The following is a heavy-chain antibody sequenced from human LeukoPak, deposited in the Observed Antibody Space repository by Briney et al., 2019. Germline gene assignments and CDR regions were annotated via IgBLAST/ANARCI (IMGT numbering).Heavy chain of an antibody. CDR2: ISYDGSIK. V-gene: IGHV3-30*18. CDR1: GFTFSSYG. J-gene: IGHJ4*02. Sequence: PGRSLRLSCAAFGFTFSSYGMHWVRQAPGKGLEWVAVISYDGSIKNYADSVKGRFTISRDNSKNTLYLQMNSLRAEDTAVYYCAKDRIFLEWLFDYWGQGTLVTVSS. CDR3: AKDRIFLEWLFDY. D-gene: IGHD3-3*01.